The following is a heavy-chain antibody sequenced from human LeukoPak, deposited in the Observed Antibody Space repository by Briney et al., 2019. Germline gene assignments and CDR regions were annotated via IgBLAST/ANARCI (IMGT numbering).Heavy chain of an antibody. D-gene: IGHD6-13*01. Sequence: GASVKVSCKASGYTFTGYYMHWVRQAPGQGLEWMGWINPNSGGTNYAQKFQGRVTMTRNTSISTAYMELSSLRSEDTAVYYCARGRMDSSSWYGGAWGYYYYYMDVWGKGTTVTISS. CDR2: INPNSGGT. V-gene: IGHV1-2*02. CDR3: ARGRMDSSSWYGGAWGYYYYYMDV. CDR1: GYTFTGYY. J-gene: IGHJ6*03.